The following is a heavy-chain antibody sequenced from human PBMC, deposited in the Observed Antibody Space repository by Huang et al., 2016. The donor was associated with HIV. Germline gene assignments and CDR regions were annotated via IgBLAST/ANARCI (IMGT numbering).Heavy chain of an antibody. D-gene: IGHD3-3*01. CDR3: ARGRVTSSGVVQSYDY. CDR1: GASIASGSYF. V-gene: IGHV4-61*09. CDR2: IYTTGST. J-gene: IGHJ4*02. Sequence: VQLQESGPGLVKPSQTLSLSCNVSGASIASGSYFWNWIRQPAGGGLEWIGHIYTTGSTDSNPSLKGRVAVSSDTSKNQFSLSLRSVTAADTAVYFCARGRVTSSGVVQSYDYWGQGSLVTVSS.